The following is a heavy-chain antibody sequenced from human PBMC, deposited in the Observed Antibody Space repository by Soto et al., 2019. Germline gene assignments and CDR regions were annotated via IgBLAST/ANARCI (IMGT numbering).Heavy chain of an antibody. Sequence: GGSLRLSCAASGFTFSSYAIHWVRQAPGKGLEWVTVISYDGYNKYYADSVKGRFTISRDNSRNTLYLEMNNLRAEDTAVYYCARDLLVGSSGYDPWGPSDYWGQGTLVTVS. D-gene: IGHD5-12*01. V-gene: IGHV3-30-3*01. CDR3: ARDLLVGSSGYDPWGPSDY. J-gene: IGHJ4*02. CDR2: ISYDGYNK. CDR1: GFTFSSYA.